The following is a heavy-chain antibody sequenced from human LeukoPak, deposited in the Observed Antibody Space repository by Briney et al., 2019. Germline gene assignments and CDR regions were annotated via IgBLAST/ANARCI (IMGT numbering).Heavy chain of an antibody. Sequence: SETLSLTCTVSGGSISSYYWNWIRQSPGKGLEWIGYIYYSGSTNYNPSLKSRVTISVDTSKNQFSLKLNSVTAADTAVYYCATLHANSDAFDIWGQGTMVTVSS. V-gene: IGHV4-59*01. D-gene: IGHD4/OR15-4a*01. CDR3: ATLHANSDAFDI. CDR1: GGSISSYY. CDR2: IYYSGST. J-gene: IGHJ3*02.